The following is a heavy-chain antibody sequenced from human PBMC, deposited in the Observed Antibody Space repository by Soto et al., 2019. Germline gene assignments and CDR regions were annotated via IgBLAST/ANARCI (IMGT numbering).Heavy chain of an antibody. Sequence: EVQLLESGGGLIQPGGSLRLSCAASGFTFSSYAMSWVRQAPGKGLEWVSGISGSGGNTYYADSVKGRFTISRDNSKNTLYIQLNSLRAEDSAVYYCAKDGPASSISSLYWFNYCGQGNLVTVSS. V-gene: IGHV3-23*01. J-gene: IGHJ4*02. CDR2: ISGSGGNT. D-gene: IGHD2-8*02. CDR3: AKDGPASSISSLYWFNY. CDR1: GFTFSSYA.